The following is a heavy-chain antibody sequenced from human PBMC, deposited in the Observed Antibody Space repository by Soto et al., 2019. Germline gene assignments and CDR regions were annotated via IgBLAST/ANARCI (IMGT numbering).Heavy chain of an antibody. CDR3: AKDQKYSYGSYYYSNGMDV. V-gene: IGHV3-9*01. J-gene: IGHJ6*02. CDR1: GFTFDDYA. Sequence: PGGSLRLSCAASGFTFDDYAMHWVRQAPGKGLEWVSGISWNSGSIGYADSVKGRFTISRDNAKNSLYLQMNSLRAEDTALYYCAKDQKYSYGSYYYSNGMDVLGQGTTVTVSS. CDR2: ISWNSGSI. D-gene: IGHD5-18*01.